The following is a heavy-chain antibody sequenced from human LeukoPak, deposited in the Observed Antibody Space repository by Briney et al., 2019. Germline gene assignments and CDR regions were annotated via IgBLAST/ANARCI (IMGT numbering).Heavy chain of an antibody. CDR2: IYYSGST. CDR1: GVAISSYY. V-gene: IGHV4-59*08. D-gene: IGHD3-10*01. Sequence: SETLSLTCTVSGVAISSYYRSWIRQPPGKGLEWVWYIYYSGSTNYNPSPKSRVTRSVDTSKSPFSLKLSSLTAVHTAVYYCARHREVRGVFSFDPWGQRTLVTLSS. J-gene: IGHJ5*02. CDR3: ARHREVRGVFSFDP.